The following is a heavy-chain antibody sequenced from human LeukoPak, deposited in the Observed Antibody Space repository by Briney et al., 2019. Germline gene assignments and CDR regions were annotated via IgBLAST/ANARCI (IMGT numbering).Heavy chain of an antibody. V-gene: IGHV4-39*01. CDR3: ARHRSAVEMATTLFGY. Sequence: SETLSLTCTVSGGSISSSSYYWGWIRQPPGKGLEWIGSIYYSGSTYYNPSLKSRVTISVDTSKNQFSLKVRSVTAADTAVYYCARHRSAVEMATTLFGYWGQGTLVTVSS. J-gene: IGHJ4*02. CDR2: IYYSGST. CDR1: GGSISSSSYY. D-gene: IGHD5-24*01.